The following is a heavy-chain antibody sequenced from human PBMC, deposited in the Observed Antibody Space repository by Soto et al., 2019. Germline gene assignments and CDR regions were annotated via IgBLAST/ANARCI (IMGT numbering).Heavy chain of an antibody. V-gene: IGHV3-33*08. CDR2: IWYDGSNK. J-gene: IGHJ4*02. CDR1: GFTFSSYG. CDR3: ARDFLYYYDSSGYYYDY. D-gene: IGHD3-22*01. Sequence: PGGSLRLSCAASGFTFSSYGMHWVRQAPGKGLEWVAVIWYDGSNKYYADSVEGRFTISRDNSKNTLYLQMNSLRAEDTAVYYCARDFLYYYDSSGYYYDYWGQGTLVTVSS.